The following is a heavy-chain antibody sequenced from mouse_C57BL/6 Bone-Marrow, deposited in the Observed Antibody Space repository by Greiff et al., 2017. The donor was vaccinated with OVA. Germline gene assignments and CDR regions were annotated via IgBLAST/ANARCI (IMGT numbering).Heavy chain of an antibody. CDR3: ARTTTLVGYVDY. Sequence: QVQLQQSGAELVRPGASVKMSCKASGYTFTSYNMHWVQQTPRQGLAWIGAIYPGNGENSYNQKFKGKATLTVDKSSSTAYMLLSSLTSEDSAVDVCARTTTLVGYVDYWGKGTTLTVSS. V-gene: IGHV1-12*01. CDR1: GYTFTSYN. D-gene: IGHD1-1*01. CDR2: IYPGNGEN. J-gene: IGHJ2*01.